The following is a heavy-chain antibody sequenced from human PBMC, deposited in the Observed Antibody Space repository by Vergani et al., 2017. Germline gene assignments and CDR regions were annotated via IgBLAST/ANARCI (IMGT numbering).Heavy chain of an antibody. D-gene: IGHD6-13*01. V-gene: IGHV3-33*01. CDR3: ARDFEQQLGKLRFDY. Sequence: QVQLVESGGGVVQPGRSLRLSCAASGFTFSSYGMHWVRQAPGKGLEWVAVIWYDGSNKYYADSVKGRFTISRDNSKNTLYLQMNSLRAEDTAVYYCARDFEQQLGKLRFDYWGQGTLVTVSS. CDR1: GFTFSSYG. CDR2: IWYDGSNK. J-gene: IGHJ4*02.